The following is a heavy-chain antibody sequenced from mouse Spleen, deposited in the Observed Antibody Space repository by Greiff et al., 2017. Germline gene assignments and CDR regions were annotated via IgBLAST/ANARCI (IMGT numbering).Heavy chain of an antibody. V-gene: IGHV1-59*01. CDR1: GYTFTSYW. J-gene: IGHJ2*01. CDR2: IDPSDSYT. Sequence: QVQLQQPGAELVRPGTSVKLSCKASGYTFTSYWMHWVKQRPGQGLEWIGVIDPSDSYTNYNQKFKGKATLTVDTSSSTAYMQLSSLTSEDSAVYYCARGRWDLDYWGQGTTLTVSS. CDR3: ARGRWDLDY. D-gene: IGHD4-1*01.